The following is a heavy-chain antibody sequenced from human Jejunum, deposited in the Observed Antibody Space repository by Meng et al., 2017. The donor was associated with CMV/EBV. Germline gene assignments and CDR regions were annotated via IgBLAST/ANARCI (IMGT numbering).Heavy chain of an antibody. V-gene: IGHV1-3*01. CDR3: ARDSSYDDSSGYFYNY. D-gene: IGHD3-22*01. Sequence: YTFTSHAMHLVRQAPGQRLEWMGWINAGNGDTEYSQNFQDRITITRDTSATTAYMELSSLRSEDTAVYYCARDSSYDDSSGYFYNYWGQGTLVTVSS. CDR2: INAGNGDT. J-gene: IGHJ4*02. CDR1: YTFTSHA.